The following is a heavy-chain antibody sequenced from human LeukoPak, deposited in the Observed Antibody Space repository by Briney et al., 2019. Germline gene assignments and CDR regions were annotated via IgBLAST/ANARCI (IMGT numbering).Heavy chain of an antibody. J-gene: IGHJ5*02. CDR2: IWYDGSNK. Sequence: GGSLRLSCAASGFTFSSYGMHWVRQAPGKGLEWVAVIWYDGSNKYYADSVKGRFTISRDNSKNTLYLQMNSLRAEDTAVYYCARDRADSSIAARPAGWFDPWAREPWSPSPQ. CDR3: ARDRADSSIAARPAGWFDP. D-gene: IGHD6-6*01. V-gene: IGHV3-33*01. CDR1: GFTFSSYG.